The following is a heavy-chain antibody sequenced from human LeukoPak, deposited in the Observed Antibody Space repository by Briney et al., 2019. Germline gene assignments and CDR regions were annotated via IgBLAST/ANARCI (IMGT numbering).Heavy chain of an antibody. V-gene: IGHV4-39*01. J-gene: IGHJ4*02. D-gene: IGHD1-26*01. CDR1: GGSINSGTFY. CDR2: MYYDGSS. Sequence: PSETLSLTCTVSGGSINSGTFYWGWIRQPPGKGLEWIGSMYYDGSSYYNPSLKSRVTTSVDTSKNQFSLKLTSVTAADTAVYFCARRSDSGSDDGEDYFDYWGQGTLGTVSS. CDR3: ARRSDSGSDDGEDYFDY.